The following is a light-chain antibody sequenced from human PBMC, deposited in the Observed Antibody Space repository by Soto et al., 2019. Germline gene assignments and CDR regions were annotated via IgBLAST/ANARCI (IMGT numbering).Light chain of an antibody. Sequence: SYELTQPPSVSVSPGQTARITCSGDALPKKYAYWYLQKSGQAPVLVIYEDSIRPSGIPERFSGSSSGTMATLTISGAQVEDEGDYYCYSTDSSGNHYVFGPGTKLTVL. V-gene: IGLV3-10*01. CDR2: EDS. CDR1: ALPKKY. J-gene: IGLJ1*01. CDR3: YSTDSSGNHYV.